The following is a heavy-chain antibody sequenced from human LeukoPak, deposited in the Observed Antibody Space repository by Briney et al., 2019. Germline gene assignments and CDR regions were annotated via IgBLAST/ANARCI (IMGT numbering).Heavy chain of an antibody. V-gene: IGHV4-39*07. Sequence: SETLSLTCTVSGGSISSSSYYWGWIRQPPGKGLEWIGSIYYSGCTYYNPSLKSRVTISVDTSKNQFSLKLSSVTAADTAVYYCARGTVDTGLDYDYWGQGTLVTVSS. CDR1: GGSISSSSYY. J-gene: IGHJ4*02. D-gene: IGHD5-18*01. CDR2: IYYSGCT. CDR3: ARGTVDTGLDYDY.